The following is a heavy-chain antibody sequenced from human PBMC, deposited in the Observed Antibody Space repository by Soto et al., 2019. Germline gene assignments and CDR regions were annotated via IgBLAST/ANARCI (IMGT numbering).Heavy chain of an antibody. D-gene: IGHD3-10*01. J-gene: IGHJ5*02. CDR2: IYHSGST. CDR1: GGSISSSGYS. CDR3: GRAGPHHGSSGWLEP. V-gene: IGHV4-30-2*01. Sequence: QLQLQESGSGLVKPSQTLSLTCAVSGGSISSSGYSWSWIRPPPGKGLEWTGYIYHSGSTYYNPSLKSRVTIKVDRSKNQFSLKLSSVTAADTAVYYCGRAGPHHGSSGWLEPWGQGSLVIVSS.